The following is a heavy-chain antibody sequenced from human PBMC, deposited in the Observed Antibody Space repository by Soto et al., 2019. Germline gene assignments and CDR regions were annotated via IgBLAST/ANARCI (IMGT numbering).Heavy chain of an antibody. CDR3: ARGKTVVGPNGAFDI. CDR2: MYSGDNT. CDR1: GFTVSTKY. V-gene: IGHV3-66*01. D-gene: IGHD6-19*01. Sequence: GGSMRLSCAASGFTVSTKYMTWVRQAPGKGLEWVSIMYSGDNTYYADSVKGRFTISRDNSQNTLYLQMNSLRVEDTAVYYCARGKTVVGPNGAFDIWGQGTMVTVSS. J-gene: IGHJ3*02.